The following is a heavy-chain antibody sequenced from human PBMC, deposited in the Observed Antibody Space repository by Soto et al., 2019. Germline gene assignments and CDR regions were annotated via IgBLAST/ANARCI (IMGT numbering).Heavy chain of an antibody. Sequence: QAGGSLRLSCAASGFTFSPYGMHWVRQAPGKGLEWVAVISHSGGTQFYADSVKGRFTISRDNSKNTLYLQMSSLKAEDTAVYYCARDRGSSGWYRGGDYWGQGTLVTVSS. CDR2: ISHSGGTQ. D-gene: IGHD6-19*01. CDR1: GFTFSPYG. J-gene: IGHJ4*02. V-gene: IGHV3-30*19. CDR3: ARDRGSSGWYRGGDY.